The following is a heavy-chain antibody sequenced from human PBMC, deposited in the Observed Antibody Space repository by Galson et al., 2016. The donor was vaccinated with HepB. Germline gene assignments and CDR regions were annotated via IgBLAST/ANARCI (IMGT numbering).Heavy chain of an antibody. J-gene: IGHJ5*02. CDR1: GFTFSSYA. CDR2: ISGSGDTT. D-gene: IGHD2-2*01. V-gene: IGHV3-23*01. Sequence: SLRLSCAASGFTFSSYAMSWVRQAPGKGLEWVSSISGSGDTTYDADAVRGRFTISRDNSRNTLSLQMDSLRAGDSAIYYCAKGNIVQVPAAPYAWGQGALVTVSS. CDR3: AKGNIVQVPAAPYA.